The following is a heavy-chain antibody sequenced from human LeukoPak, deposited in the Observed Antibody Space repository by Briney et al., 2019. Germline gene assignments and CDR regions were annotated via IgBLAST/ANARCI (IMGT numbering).Heavy chain of an antibody. CDR2: ISSDESIK. CDR1: GFTFSSYV. CDR3: ASKWYCGGDCYYQIDF. Sequence: GGSLRLSCAASGFTFSSYVMHWVRQAPGKGLEWVALISSDESIKYYADSVRGRFTISRDNSKSTLYLQMNSLRTEDTAVYYCASKWYCGGDCYYQIDFWGQGSLVTVSS. J-gene: IGHJ4*02. V-gene: IGHV3-30*03. D-gene: IGHD2-21*02.